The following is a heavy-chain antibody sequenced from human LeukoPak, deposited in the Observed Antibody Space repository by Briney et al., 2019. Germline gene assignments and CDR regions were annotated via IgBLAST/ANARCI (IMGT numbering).Heavy chain of an antibody. CDR1: GFTFSSYA. Sequence: GGSLRLSCAASGFTFSSYAMSWVRQAPGKGLEWVSAISGSGGSTYYADSVKGRFTISRDNAKNSLYLQMNSLRDEDTAVYFCARDAYQVLVTYYYGMDVWGQGTTVTVSS. V-gene: IGHV3-23*01. D-gene: IGHD2-2*01. J-gene: IGHJ6*02. CDR3: ARDAYQVLVTYYYGMDV. CDR2: ISGSGGST.